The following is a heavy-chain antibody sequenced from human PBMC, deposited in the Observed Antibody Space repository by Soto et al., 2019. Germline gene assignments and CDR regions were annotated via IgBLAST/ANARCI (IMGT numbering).Heavy chain of an antibody. CDR3: ARDRGRIVGSEPGHNWFDH. CDR1: GFTFSRYG. Sequence: QVQLVESGGGVVQPGRSLRLSCAASGFTFSRYGMHWVRQAPGKGLEWVALIWDYGSKKYYADSVKGRFTISRDNSQNTLYLQLNSLRAEDTAVYYCARDRGRIVGSEPGHNWFDHWGQGTLGTVSS. V-gene: IGHV3-33*01. CDR2: IWDYGSKK. J-gene: IGHJ5*02. D-gene: IGHD1-26*01.